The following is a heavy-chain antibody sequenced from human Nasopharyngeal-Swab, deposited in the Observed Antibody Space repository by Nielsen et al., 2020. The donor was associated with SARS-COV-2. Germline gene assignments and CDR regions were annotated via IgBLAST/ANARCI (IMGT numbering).Heavy chain of an antibody. V-gene: IGHV4-30-2*01. CDR3: ARDEYSSGGGGYYYGMDV. CDR2: IYHSGST. D-gene: IGHD6-19*01. CDR1: GGSISSGGYS. J-gene: IGHJ6*02. Sequence: SETLSLTCAVSGGSISSGGYSWSWIRQPPGKGLEWIGYIYHSGSTYYNPSLKSRVTISVDRSKNQFSLKLSSVTAADTAVYYCARDEYSSGGGGYYYGMDVWGQGTTVTVSS.